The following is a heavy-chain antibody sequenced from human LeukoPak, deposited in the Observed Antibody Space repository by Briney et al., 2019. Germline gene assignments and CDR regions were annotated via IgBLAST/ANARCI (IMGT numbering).Heavy chain of an antibody. CDR1: GFTFSSYG. J-gene: IGHJ4*02. CDR3: AKDGGLWVSAHWGDS. Sequence: GGSLRLSCAASGFTFSSYGMHWVRQAPGKGLEWVSTITTSDGNTYYADSVKGRFTVSRDNPKNTLFLQMNSLRAEDTAVYYCAKDGGLWVSAHWGDSWGRGTLVTVSS. D-gene: IGHD7-27*01. V-gene: IGHV3-23*01. CDR2: ITTSDGNT.